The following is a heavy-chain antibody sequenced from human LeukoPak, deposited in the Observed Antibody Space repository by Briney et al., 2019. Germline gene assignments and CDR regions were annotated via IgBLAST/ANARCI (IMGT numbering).Heavy chain of an antibody. CDR1: GGTFSSYA. CDR2: IIPSFGPP. Sequence: ASVKVSCKASGGTFSSYAISWVRQAPGQGLEWMGGIIPSFGPPNNAQKFQDRVTITADESKSTVHMELSSLTSDDTAIYYCARDRSSGTFDSFGVWGPGTLVTVSS. J-gene: IGHJ3*01. CDR3: ARDRSSGTFDSFGV. V-gene: IGHV1-69*01. D-gene: IGHD1-26*01.